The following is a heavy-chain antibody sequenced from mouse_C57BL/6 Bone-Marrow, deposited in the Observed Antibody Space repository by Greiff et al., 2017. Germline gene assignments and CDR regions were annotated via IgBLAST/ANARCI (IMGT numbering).Heavy chain of an antibody. Sequence: VNLRGSGASRGRPGASLKRSCRPSAYTFPSIGLSGGKQRTGQGLEGIGEIYPRSGNTDYNEKFKGKATLTADKSSSTAYMELRSLTSEDSAVYFCARYGNYGGFDYWGQGTTLTVSS. D-gene: IGHD2-1*01. V-gene: IGHV1-81*01. CDR2: IYPRSGNT. J-gene: IGHJ2*01. CDR1: AYTFPSIG. CDR3: ARYGNYGGFDY.